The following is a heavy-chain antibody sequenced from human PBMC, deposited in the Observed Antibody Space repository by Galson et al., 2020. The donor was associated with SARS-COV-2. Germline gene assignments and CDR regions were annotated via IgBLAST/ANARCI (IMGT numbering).Heavy chain of an antibody. CDR2: ISTSRRTI. Sequence: TGGSLRLSCTASGFTFRDYEMNWVRQAPGKGLEWISYISTSRRTIKYADSVKGRFTISRDNARNSLDLQMNSLRAEDTAIYYCARARDYGDFDYWGQGTLVTVSS. V-gene: IGHV3-48*03. D-gene: IGHD4-17*01. J-gene: IGHJ4*02. CDR3: ARARDYGDFDY. CDR1: GFTFRDYE.